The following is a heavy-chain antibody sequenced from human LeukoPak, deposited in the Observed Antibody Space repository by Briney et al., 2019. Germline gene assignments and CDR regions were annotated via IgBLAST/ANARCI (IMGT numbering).Heavy chain of an antibody. Sequence: ASVKVSCKASGYTFTSYAMHWVRQAPGQRLEWMGWINAGNGNTKYSQKFQGRVTITRDTSASTAYMELSSLRSEDTAVYYCARGGGPYDAFDIWGQGTMVTVSS. CDR3: ARGGGPYDAFDI. V-gene: IGHV1-3*01. CDR2: INAGNGNT. J-gene: IGHJ3*02. CDR1: GYTFTSYA. D-gene: IGHD3-16*01.